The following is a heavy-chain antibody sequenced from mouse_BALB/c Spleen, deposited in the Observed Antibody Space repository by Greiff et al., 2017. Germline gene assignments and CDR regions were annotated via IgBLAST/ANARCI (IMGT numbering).Heavy chain of an antibody. J-gene: IGHJ2*01. CDR3: AREEDYGYGDYFDY. CDR2: INPGSGGT. V-gene: IGHV1-54*01. Sequence: QVQLQQSGAELVRPGTSVKVSCKASGYAFTNYLIEWVKQRPGQGLEWIGVINPGSGGTNYNEKFKGKATLTADKSSSTAYMQLSSLTSDDSAVYFCAREEDYGYGDYFDYWGQGTTLTVSS. CDR1: GYAFTNYL. D-gene: IGHD1-2*01.